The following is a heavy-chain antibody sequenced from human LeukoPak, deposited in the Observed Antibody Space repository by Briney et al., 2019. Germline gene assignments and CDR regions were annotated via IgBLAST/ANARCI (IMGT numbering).Heavy chain of an antibody. Sequence: PSETLSLTCTVSGGSISSYYWSWIRQPPGKGLEWIGYIYYSGSTNYNPSLKSRVTISVDTSKNQFSLKLSSVTAADTAVYYCERDRDSGWYAYDYWGQGTLVTVSS. CDR1: GGSISSYY. CDR2: IYYSGST. D-gene: IGHD6-19*01. J-gene: IGHJ4*02. CDR3: ERDRDSGWYAYDY. V-gene: IGHV4-59*01.